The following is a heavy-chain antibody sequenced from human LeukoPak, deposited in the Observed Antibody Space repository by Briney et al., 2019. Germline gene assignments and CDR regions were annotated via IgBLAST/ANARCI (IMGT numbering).Heavy chain of an antibody. J-gene: IGHJ5*02. CDR1: GGSISSGGYY. CDR3: ARSLTTVVTA. V-gene: IGHV4-31*03. D-gene: IGHD4-23*01. Sequence: SQTLSLTCTVSGGSISSGGYYWGWLRQHPGKGLEWIGYIYYSGSTYYNPSLKSRVTISVDTSKNQFSLKLSSVTAADTAVYYCARSLTTVVTAWGQGTLVTVSS. CDR2: IYYSGST.